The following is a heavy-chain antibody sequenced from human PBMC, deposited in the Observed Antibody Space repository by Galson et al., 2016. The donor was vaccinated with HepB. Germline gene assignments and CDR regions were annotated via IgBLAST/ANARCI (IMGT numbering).Heavy chain of an antibody. V-gene: IGHV3-21*01. Sequence: SVRLSCAASGFTFSRYSLSWVPQAPGKWLEWVASLSSRTIYIYYAASVKGRFTISTDNAKNLLYLQMNSLRAEDTAVYYCTRHALGGNYIPDDYWGQGTLLTVSS. D-gene: IGHD2-2*02. CDR1: GFTFSRYS. CDR3: TRHALGGNYIPDDY. J-gene: IGHJ4*02. CDR2: LSSRTIYI.